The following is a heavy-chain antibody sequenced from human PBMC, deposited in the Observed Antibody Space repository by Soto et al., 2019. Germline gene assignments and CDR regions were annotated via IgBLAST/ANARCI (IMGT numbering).Heavy chain of an antibody. Sequence: QVQLVQSGAEVKKPGASVQVSCKASGYTFTSYGISWVRQAPGQGREWMGWISAYNGNTNYAQKLQGRVTMTTDTSTSTDYMELRGLRSDDTAVYYCARVNSVAGTQGYLGQGTLVTVSS. D-gene: IGHD6-19*01. CDR2: ISAYNGNT. V-gene: IGHV1-18*01. CDR1: GYTFTSYG. J-gene: IGHJ4*02. CDR3: ARVNSVAGTQGY.